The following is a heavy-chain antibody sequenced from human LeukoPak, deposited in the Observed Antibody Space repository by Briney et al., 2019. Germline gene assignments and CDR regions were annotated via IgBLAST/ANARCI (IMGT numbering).Heavy chain of an antibody. D-gene: IGHD3-22*01. CDR1: GDTFTKYA. CDR3: ARARYDYYEFSGYYRPEAFDI. CDR2: IIPIFRTS. J-gene: IGHJ3*02. Sequence: GASVKVSCKASGDTFTKYAIRWVRQAPGLGHEWMGRIIPIFRTSIYAQQFQGRVTVATDESTDTAYVELRSLRTEDTAVYYCARARYDYYEFSGYYRPEAFDIWGQGTMVTVSS. V-gene: IGHV1-69*05.